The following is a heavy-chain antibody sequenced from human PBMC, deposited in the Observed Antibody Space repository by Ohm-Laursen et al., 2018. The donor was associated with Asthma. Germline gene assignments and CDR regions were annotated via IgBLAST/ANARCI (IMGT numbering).Heavy chain of an antibody. CDR3: ARGAGTGF. D-gene: IGHD1-7*01. Sequence: SLRLSCAASGFTFSDSYMSWIRQAPGKGLEWVSYISSSGSYTNYADSVRGRFTISRDNAKNSLYLRMNSLRAEDTAVYYCARGAGTGFWGQGTLVTVSS. CDR1: GFTFSDSY. J-gene: IGHJ4*02. V-gene: IGHV3-11*06. CDR2: ISSSGSYT.